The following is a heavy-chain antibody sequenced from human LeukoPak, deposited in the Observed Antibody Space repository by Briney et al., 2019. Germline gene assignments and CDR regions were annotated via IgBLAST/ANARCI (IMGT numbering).Heavy chain of an antibody. CDR3: ARDVPHNWFDT. CDR1: GITFGNNW. J-gene: IGHJ5*02. Sequence: GGSLRLSCAASGITFGNNWMHWVRQGPGKGLVWISRINSDGGGAIYADSVKGRFTVSRDNAKNTLYLQMNSLRTEDTAVYYCARDVPHNWFDTWGQGTLVTVSS. CDR2: INSDGGGA. V-gene: IGHV3-74*01.